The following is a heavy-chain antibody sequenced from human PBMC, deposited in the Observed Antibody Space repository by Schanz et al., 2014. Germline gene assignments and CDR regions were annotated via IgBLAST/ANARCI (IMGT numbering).Heavy chain of an antibody. CDR3: ARGPSTGAFDI. Sequence: QVQMVQSGAEVKKPGASVKVSCKASGYPFSNYGISWLRQAPGQGFEWMAWMSYNGNTKYAQSLQGRVTVTRDTSTSTVYMELSSLRSEDTAVYFCARGPSTGAFDIWGQGTMVTVSS. J-gene: IGHJ3*02. CDR1: GYPFSNYG. CDR2: MSYNGNT. V-gene: IGHV1-18*01.